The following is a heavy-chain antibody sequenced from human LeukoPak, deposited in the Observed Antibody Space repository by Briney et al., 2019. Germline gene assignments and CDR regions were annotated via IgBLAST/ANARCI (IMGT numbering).Heavy chain of an antibody. CDR3: ARESQIRSSGYFDY. CDR1: GGTFSSYA. Sequence: SVKVSCKASGGTFSSYAISWVRQAPGQGLEWMGRIIPILGIANYAQKFQGRVTITADKSTSTAYMELSSLRSEDTAVYYCARESQIRSSGYFDYWGQGTLVTVSS. CDR2: IIPILGIA. J-gene: IGHJ4*02. D-gene: IGHD6-19*01. V-gene: IGHV1-69*04.